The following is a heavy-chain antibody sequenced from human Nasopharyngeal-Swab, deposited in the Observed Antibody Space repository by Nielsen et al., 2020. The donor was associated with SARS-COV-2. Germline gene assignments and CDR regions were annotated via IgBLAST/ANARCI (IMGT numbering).Heavy chain of an antibody. CDR2: ISSNGGST. CDR3: AHGDYVWGSYRSHSNWFDP. V-gene: IGHV3-64*01. CDR1: GFTFSSYA. Sequence: GESLKISCAASGFTFSSYAMHWVRQAPGKGLEYVSAISSNGGSTYYANSVKGRFTISRDNSKNTLYLQMNSLRAEDTAVYYCAHGDYVWGSYRSHSNWFDPWGQGTLVTVSS. D-gene: IGHD3-16*02. J-gene: IGHJ5*02.